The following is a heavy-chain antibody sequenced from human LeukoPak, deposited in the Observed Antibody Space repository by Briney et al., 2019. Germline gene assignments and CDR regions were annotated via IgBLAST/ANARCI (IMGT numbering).Heavy chain of an antibody. CDR1: GYSFTYYW. CDR2: IDPSDSYA. D-gene: IGHD3-22*01. J-gene: IGHJ3*02. V-gene: IGHV5-10-1*01. CDR3: ARDYYDSSGSDAFDI. Sequence: HGESLRISCKGSGYSFTYYWISWVRQMPGKGLEWMGKIDPSDSYANYSPSFQGHVTISADKSITTAYLQWGSLKASDTAMYYCARDYYDSSGSDAFDIWGQGTMVTVYS.